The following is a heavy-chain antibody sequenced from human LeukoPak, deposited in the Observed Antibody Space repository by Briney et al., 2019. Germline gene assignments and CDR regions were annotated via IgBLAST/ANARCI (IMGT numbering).Heavy chain of an antibody. Sequence: SETLSLTCTVSGGSISSSSYCWGWIRQPPGKGLEWIGSICYSGSTFYNPSLKSRVTLSVDTSKNQFSLKLSSVTAADTAVYYCARRPPALGAFDIWGQGTMVSVSS. CDR2: ICYSGST. J-gene: IGHJ3*02. CDR1: GGSISSSSYC. CDR3: ARRPPALGAFDI. V-gene: IGHV4-39*01.